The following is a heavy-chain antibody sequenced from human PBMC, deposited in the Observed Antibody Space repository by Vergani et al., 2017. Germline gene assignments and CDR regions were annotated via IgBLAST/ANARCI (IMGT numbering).Heavy chain of an antibody. CDR3: ARDKSKRAPAVMGTYYYYMDV. CDR2: ISGPGLST. J-gene: IGHJ6*03. V-gene: IGHV3-23*01. D-gene: IGHD3-16*01. Sequence: EVHLLESGGGLVQSGGSLRLSCAASGFTFSNSAVSWVRQAPGRGLAWVSSISGPGLSTYYADSVKGRFSISRDNSKNTLYLEMESLRVEETAVYFCARDKSKRAPAVMGTYYYYMDVWGKGTKVTVSS. CDR1: GFTFSNSA.